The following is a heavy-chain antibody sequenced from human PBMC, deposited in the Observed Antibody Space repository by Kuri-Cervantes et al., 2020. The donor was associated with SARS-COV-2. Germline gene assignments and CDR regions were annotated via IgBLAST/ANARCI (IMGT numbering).Heavy chain of an antibody. CDR1: GYTFTSYD. J-gene: IGHJ3*02. D-gene: IGHD6-13*01. CDR2: MNPNSGNT. V-gene: IGHV1-8*02. Sequence: ASVKVSCKASGYTFTSYDINWVRQATGQGLEWMGWMNPNSGNTGYAQKLQGRVTMTTDTSTSTAYMELRSLRSDDTAVYYCARDHGIAAFDIWGQGTMVTVSS. CDR3: ARDHGIAAFDI.